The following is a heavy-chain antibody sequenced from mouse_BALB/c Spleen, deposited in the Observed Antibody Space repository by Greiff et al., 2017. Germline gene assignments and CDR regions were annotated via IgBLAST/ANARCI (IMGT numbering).Heavy chain of an antibody. Sequence: QVQLQQSGAELAKPGASVKMSCKASGYTFTSYWMHWVKQRPGQGLEWIGYINPSTGYTEYNQKFKDKATLTADKSSSTAYMQLSSLTSEDSAVYYCARYLTGSSPWFAYWGQGTLVTVSA. V-gene: IGHV1-7*01. CDR2: INPSTGYT. J-gene: IGHJ3*01. CDR3: ARYLTGSSPWFAY. D-gene: IGHD1-1*01. CDR1: GYTFTSYW.